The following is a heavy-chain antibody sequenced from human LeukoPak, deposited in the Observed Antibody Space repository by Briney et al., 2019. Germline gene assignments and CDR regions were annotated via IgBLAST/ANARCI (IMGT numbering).Heavy chain of an antibody. CDR3: ARGHYYDSDGAFDI. J-gene: IGHJ3*02. CDR2: IYYSGST. D-gene: IGHD3-22*01. CDR1: GGSISSYY. V-gene: IGHV4-59*01. Sequence: PSETLSLTCTVSGGSISSYYWSWIRQPPGKGRDGMGYIYYSGSTNYNPSLKSRVTISVDTSKNQFSLKLSSVTAADTAVYYYARGHYYDSDGAFDIWGQGTMVTVSS.